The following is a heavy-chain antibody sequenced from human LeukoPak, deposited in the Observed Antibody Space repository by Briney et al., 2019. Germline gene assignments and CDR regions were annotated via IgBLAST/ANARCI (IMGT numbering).Heavy chain of an antibody. CDR2: IEWDNKK. Sequence: SGPALVKPTQTLTLTCTLSGFSLTTNGMCVSWIRQSPGKAPEWLALIEWDNKKNYNTPLKARLTISRDTSKNQVFLIMSNMDPVDTATYYCARYLVGAHEAFDIWGPGTVVTVSS. D-gene: IGHD1-26*01. V-gene: IGHV2-70*13. J-gene: IGHJ3*02. CDR3: ARYLVGAHEAFDI. CDR1: GFSLTTNGMC.